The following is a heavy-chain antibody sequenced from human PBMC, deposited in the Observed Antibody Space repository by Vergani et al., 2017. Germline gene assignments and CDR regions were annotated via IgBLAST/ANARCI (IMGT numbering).Heavy chain of an antibody. J-gene: IGHJ4*02. V-gene: IGHV3-23*01. D-gene: IGHD3-10*01. CDR3: AKAKREYYGSGKVHWXFDY. CDR1: GFTFSSYA. CDR2: ISGSGGST. Sequence: EVQLLESGGGLVQPGGSLRLSCAASGFTFSSYAMSWVRQAPGKGLEWVSAISGSGGSTYYADSVKGRFTISRDNSKNTLYLQMNSLRAEDTAVYYCAKAKREYYGSGKVHWXFDYWGQGTLVTVSS.